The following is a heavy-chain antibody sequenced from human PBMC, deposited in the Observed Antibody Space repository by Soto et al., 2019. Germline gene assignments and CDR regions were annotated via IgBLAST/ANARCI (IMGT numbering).Heavy chain of an antibody. CDR3: ARDSLNSSGWYDHDAFDI. V-gene: IGHV1-46*01. CDR1: GYTLTSYY. CDR2: INPSGGST. Sequence: ASGKVSSKASGYTLTSYYMHWVQQAPGQGLEWMGIINPSGGSTSYAQKFQGRVTMTRDTSTSTVYMELSSLRSEDTAVYYCARDSLNSSGWYDHDAFDIWGQGTMVTVSS. J-gene: IGHJ3*02. D-gene: IGHD6-19*01.